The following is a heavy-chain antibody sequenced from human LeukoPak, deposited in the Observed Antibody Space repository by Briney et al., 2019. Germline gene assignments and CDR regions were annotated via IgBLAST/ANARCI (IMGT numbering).Heavy chain of an antibody. J-gene: IGHJ4*02. D-gene: IGHD3-22*01. CDR1: GGSISSYY. V-gene: IGHV4-4*07. CDR2: IYTSGST. Sequence: SETLSLTCTVSGGSISSYYWSWIRQPAGKGLEWIGRIYTSGSTNYNPSLRSRVTISVDKSKNQFSLKLSSVTAADTAVYYCASSGYYDSSVRDYWGQGTLVTVSS. CDR3: ASSGYYDSSVRDY.